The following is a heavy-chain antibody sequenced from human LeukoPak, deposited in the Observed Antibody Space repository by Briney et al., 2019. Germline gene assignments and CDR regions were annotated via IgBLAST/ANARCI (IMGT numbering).Heavy chain of an antibody. J-gene: IGHJ4*02. CDR2: TYYRSEWYN. CDR1: GDSVSSNSAA. CDR3: ARAGGYCSGGSCYYATFDY. D-gene: IGHD2-15*01. Sequence: SQTLSPTCAISGDSVSSNSAAWNWIRQSPSRGLEWLGRTYYRSEWYNDYAVSVKSRISINPDTSKNQFSLQLNSVTPEDTAVYYCARAGGYCSGGSCYYATFDYWGQGTLVTVSS. V-gene: IGHV6-1*01.